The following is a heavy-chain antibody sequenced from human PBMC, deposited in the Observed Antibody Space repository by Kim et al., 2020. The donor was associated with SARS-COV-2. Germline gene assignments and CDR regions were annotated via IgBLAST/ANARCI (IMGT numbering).Heavy chain of an antibody. CDR1: GGTFSSYA. V-gene: IGHV1-69*13. CDR3: ATSPKRGTYYYGSGSYSFDY. Sequence: SVKVSCKASGGTFSSYAISWVRQAPGQGLEWMGGIIPIFGTANYAQKFQGRVTITEDESTSTAYMELSSLRSEDTAVYYCATSPKRGTYYYGSGSYSFDYWGQGTLVTVSS. D-gene: IGHD3-10*01. J-gene: IGHJ4*02. CDR2: IIPIFGTA.